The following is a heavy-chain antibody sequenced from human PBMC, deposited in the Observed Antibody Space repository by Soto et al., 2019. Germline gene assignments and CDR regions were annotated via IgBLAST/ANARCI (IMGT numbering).Heavy chain of an antibody. CDR2: IYYSGST. Sequence: PSETLSLTCTVSGGSISSYYCSWIRQPPGKGLEWIGYIYYSGSTNYNPSLKSRVTISVDTSKNQFSLKLSSVTAADTAVYYCARSVSITIFGVVRELDVWGKGTTVTVSS. CDR1: GGSISSYY. J-gene: IGHJ6*04. V-gene: IGHV4-59*01. D-gene: IGHD3-3*01. CDR3: ARSVSITIFGVVRELDV.